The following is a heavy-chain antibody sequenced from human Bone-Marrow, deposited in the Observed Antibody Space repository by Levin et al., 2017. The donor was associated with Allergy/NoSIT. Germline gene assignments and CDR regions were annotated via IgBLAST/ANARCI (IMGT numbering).Heavy chain of an antibody. J-gene: IGHJ1*01. Sequence: ESLKISCAVSGGSISSNSFYWGWIRQPPGKGLEWIGNVYYSGRSYSNPSLKSRVTISADTSKNQFSLKLRSVTAADTAVYYCVREDASGSFSLDWGPGTLVTVYS. CDR3: VREDASGSFSLD. D-gene: IGHD3-10*01. V-gene: IGHV4-39*07. CDR2: VYYSGRS. CDR1: GGSISSNSFY.